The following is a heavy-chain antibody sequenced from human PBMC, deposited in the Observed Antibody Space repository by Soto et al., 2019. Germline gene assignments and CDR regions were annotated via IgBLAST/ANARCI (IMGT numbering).Heavy chain of an antibody. CDR3: FKGAQQGM. Sequence: GDSLILSCVASGITVSNAWMNWVRQAPGKGLEWVGRIRPKADGGTTDFAAPVKGRFTISRDDSKNTLYLQMNSVETEYTAGYYCFKGAQQGMWGRGPLVTVS. CDR1: GITVSNAW. CDR2: IRPKADGGTT. J-gene: IGHJ4*02. V-gene: IGHV3-15*05.